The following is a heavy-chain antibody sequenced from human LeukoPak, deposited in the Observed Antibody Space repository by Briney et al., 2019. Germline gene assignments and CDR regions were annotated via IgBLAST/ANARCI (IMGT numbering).Heavy chain of an antibody. Sequence: GASVKVSCKASGYTLTSYDINWVRQATGQGLEWMGWMNPNSGNTGYAQKFQGRVTMTRNTSISTAYMELSSLRSEDTAVYYCARVYGDYSGLEAFDIWGQGTMVTVSS. CDR3: ARVYGDYSGLEAFDI. CDR1: GYTLTSYD. D-gene: IGHD4-17*01. J-gene: IGHJ3*02. V-gene: IGHV1-8*01. CDR2: MNPNSGNT.